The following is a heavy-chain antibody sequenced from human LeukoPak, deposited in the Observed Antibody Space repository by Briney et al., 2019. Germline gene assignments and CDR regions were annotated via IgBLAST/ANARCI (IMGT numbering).Heavy chain of an antibody. CDR2: INHSGST. CDR1: GGSIRSSYYY. D-gene: IGHD2-15*01. CDR3: ARAAVLVPCMDV. Sequence: PSETLSLTCTVSGGSIRSSYYYWGWIRQPPGKGLEWIGEINHSGSTNYNPSLKSRVTISVDTSKNQFSLKLSSVTAADTAVYYCARAAVLVPCMDVWGQGTTVTVSS. J-gene: IGHJ6*02. V-gene: IGHV4-39*07.